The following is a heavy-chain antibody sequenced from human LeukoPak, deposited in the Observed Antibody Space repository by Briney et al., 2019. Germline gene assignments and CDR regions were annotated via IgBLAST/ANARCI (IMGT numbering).Heavy chain of an antibody. D-gene: IGHD5-18*01. Sequence: PSETLSLTCSVSGGSISSYYWSWIRQPPGKGLEWVGYIFYSGRTSYNPSLKSRATISVDTSKNHFSLTLSSVTAADTAVYYCARGQKYIYGYTVTELGSRYFDYWGQGTLVTVSS. V-gene: IGHV4-59*01. J-gene: IGHJ4*02. CDR3: ARGQKYIYGYTVTELGSRYFDY. CDR1: GGSISSYY. CDR2: IFYSGRT.